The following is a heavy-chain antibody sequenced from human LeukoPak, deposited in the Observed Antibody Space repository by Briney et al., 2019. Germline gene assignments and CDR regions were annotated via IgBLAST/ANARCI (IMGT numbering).Heavy chain of an antibody. CDR3: ARVRLGGSYYSYYFDY. J-gene: IGHJ4*02. CDR2: IYYSGST. Sequence: PSETLSLTCTVSGGSISSYYWSWIRQPPGKGLGWIGYIYYSGSTNYNPSLKSRVTISVDTSKNQFSLKLSSVTAADTAVYYCARVRLGGSYYSYYFDYWGQGTLVTVSS. CDR1: GGSISSYY. V-gene: IGHV4-59*01. D-gene: IGHD1-26*01.